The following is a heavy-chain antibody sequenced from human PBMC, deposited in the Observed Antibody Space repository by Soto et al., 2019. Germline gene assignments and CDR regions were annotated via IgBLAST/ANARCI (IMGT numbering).Heavy chain of an antibody. D-gene: IGHD6-19*01. J-gene: IGHJ4*02. CDR1: GFSLSTSGVG. CDR3: AHRVIGGWYSVDYFFDY. V-gene: IGHV2-5*01. CDR2: IYWNDDK. Sequence: QITLKESGPTLVKPTQTLTLTCTFSGFSLSTSGVGVGWIRQPPGKALEWLALIYWNDDKRYSPSLKSRLTITKDTSKYQVVLTMTNMDPVDTATYYCAHRVIGGWYSVDYFFDYWGQGTLVTVSS.